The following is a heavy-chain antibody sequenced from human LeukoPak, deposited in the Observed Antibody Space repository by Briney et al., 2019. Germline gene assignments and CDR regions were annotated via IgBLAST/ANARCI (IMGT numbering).Heavy chain of an antibody. D-gene: IGHD4/OR15-4a*01. CDR3: ARDTLGEGEDANYAVYYFDY. Sequence: GGSLRLSCVASGFTFTNYWMTWVRQAPGKGLEWVANMKQDGREKYYVDSVKGRFPISRDNGKNSLDLQMNSLRADDTAFYYCARDTLGEGEDANYAVYYFDYWGQGTVVTVSS. V-gene: IGHV3-7*01. J-gene: IGHJ4*02. CDR1: GFTFTNYW. CDR2: MKQDGREK.